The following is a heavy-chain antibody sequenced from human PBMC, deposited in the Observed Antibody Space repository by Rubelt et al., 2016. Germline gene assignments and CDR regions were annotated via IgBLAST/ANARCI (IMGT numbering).Heavy chain of an antibody. Sequence: QLQLQQWGAGLLKPSETLSLTCAVYGGSFSGYYWSWIRQPPGTGLEWIGEINHSGSTNYNPSLKSWVNRSVDKSRNQCSRKLSCGSAAETAVYYCGSLLEWLGWGQGTLVTVSS. J-gene: IGHJ4*02. CDR3: GSLLEWLG. V-gene: IGHV4-34*01. CDR2: INHSGST. D-gene: IGHD3-3*01. CDR1: GGSFSGYY.